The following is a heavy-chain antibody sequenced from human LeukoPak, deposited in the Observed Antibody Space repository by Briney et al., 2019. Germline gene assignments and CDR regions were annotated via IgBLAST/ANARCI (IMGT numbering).Heavy chain of an antibody. CDR3: ARAYSSSWSYDAFDI. V-gene: IGHV4-39*07. D-gene: IGHD6-13*01. CDR1: GDSISSSNYY. Sequence: SETLSLTCSVSGDSISSSNYYWGWIRQSPGKGLEWIGSIYYSGSTYYNPSLKSRVTISVDTSKKQFSLKLSSVTAADTAVYYCARAYSSSWSYDAFDIWGQGTMVTVSS. CDR2: IYYSGST. J-gene: IGHJ3*02.